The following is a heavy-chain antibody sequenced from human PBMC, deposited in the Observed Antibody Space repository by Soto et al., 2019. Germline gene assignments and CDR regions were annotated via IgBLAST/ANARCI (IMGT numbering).Heavy chain of an antibody. Sequence: QVQLVESGGGVVQPGSSLRLSCAASGFTFTTSAMHWVRQAPGKGLEWVASISFDAFNKYYADSVKGRFTISRDGSKNTVYLQMNSLTVEDTAVYYCAKDVRRVVRGIDYWGQGTPVTVSS. CDR3: AKDVRRVVRGIDY. CDR1: GFTFTTSA. D-gene: IGHD3-10*01. CDR2: ISFDAFNK. J-gene: IGHJ4*02. V-gene: IGHV3-30-3*01.